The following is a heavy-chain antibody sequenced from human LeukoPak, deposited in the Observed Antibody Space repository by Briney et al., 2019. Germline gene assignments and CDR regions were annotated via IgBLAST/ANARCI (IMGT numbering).Heavy chain of an antibody. CDR3: ARDPTYFDWLPVY. Sequence: PGGSLGLSCAASGFTFSSYSMNWVRQAPGKGLEWVSSISSSSSYIYYADSVKGRFTISRDNAKNSLYLQMNSLRAEDTAVYYCARDPTYFDWLPVYWGQGTLVTVSS. CDR1: GFTFSSYS. CDR2: ISSSSSYI. D-gene: IGHD3-9*01. V-gene: IGHV3-21*01. J-gene: IGHJ4*02.